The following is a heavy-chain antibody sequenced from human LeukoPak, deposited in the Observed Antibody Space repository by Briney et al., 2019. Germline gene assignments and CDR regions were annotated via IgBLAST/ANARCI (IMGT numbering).Heavy chain of an antibody. Sequence: GGSLRLSCAASGFTFSSYAMHWVRQAPGKGLEWVAVISYDGSNKYYADSVKGRFTISRDNSKNTLYPQMNSLRAEDTAVYYCARDDPVSGTEWLVLSDYWGQGTLVTVSS. CDR1: GFTFSSYA. CDR3: ARDDPVSGTEWLVLSDY. V-gene: IGHV3-30*04. J-gene: IGHJ4*02. D-gene: IGHD6-19*01. CDR2: ISYDGSNK.